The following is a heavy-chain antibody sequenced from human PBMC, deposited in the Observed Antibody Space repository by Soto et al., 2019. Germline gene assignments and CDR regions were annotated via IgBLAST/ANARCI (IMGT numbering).Heavy chain of an antibody. CDR1: GFLFDDYA. V-gene: IGHV3-20*04. J-gene: IGHJ4*02. D-gene: IGHD3-16*01. CDR3: ALEDDYGNVND. Sequence: PWGSLRLSCAASGFLFDDYAMSWVLQAPGKGLEWVSSILWNGDRITYADSVKGRFTISRDNAKSSLYLQMNSLRGEDTAFDYGALEDDYGNVNDWCQGTRVSVAS. CDR2: ILWNGDRI.